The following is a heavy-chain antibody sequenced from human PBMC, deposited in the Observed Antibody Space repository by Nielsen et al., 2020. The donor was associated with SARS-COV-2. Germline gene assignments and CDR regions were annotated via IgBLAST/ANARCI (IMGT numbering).Heavy chain of an antibody. D-gene: IGHD6-19*01. CDR1: GGSISSYY. J-gene: IGHJ5*02. Sequence: SETLSPTCPVSGGSISSYYWSWIRQPPGKGLEWIGYIYYSGSTNYNPSLKSRVTISVDTSKNQFSLKLSSVTAADTAVYYCASGSIAVAGLPSWGQGTLVTVSS. V-gene: IGHV4-59*01. CDR2: IYYSGST. CDR3: ASGSIAVAGLPS.